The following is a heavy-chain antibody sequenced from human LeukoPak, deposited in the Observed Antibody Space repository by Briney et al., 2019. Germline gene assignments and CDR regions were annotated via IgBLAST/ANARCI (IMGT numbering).Heavy chain of an antibody. CDR3: ARPRNPMVVTPTSRTYFFDS. CDR1: VYTFTVYY. Sequence: ASVNVSCKASVYTFTVYYMHWVRQAPGQGREWMGWINPNSGGTNFAQKFQGRVTVTRDTSISVVYMELSRLRSDDTAVYYCARPRNPMVVTPTSRTYFFDSWGQGTLVTVSS. V-gene: IGHV1-2*02. D-gene: IGHD4-23*01. J-gene: IGHJ4*02. CDR2: INPNSGGT.